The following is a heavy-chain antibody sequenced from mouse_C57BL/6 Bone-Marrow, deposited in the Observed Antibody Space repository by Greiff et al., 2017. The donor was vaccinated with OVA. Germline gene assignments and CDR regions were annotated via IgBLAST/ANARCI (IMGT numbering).Heavy chain of an antibody. CDR2: ITHSGET. J-gene: IGHJ4*01. CDR3: AGGYYSNYVGAMDY. D-gene: IGHD2-5*01. V-gene: IGHV12-3*01. CDR1: GFPITSGYY. Sequence: VKLQESGPGLVKPSQSLFLTCSITGFPITSGYYWIWIRQSPGKPLEWMGYITHSGETFYNPSLQSPISITRETSKNQFFLQLNSVTTEDTAMYYCAGGYYSNYVGAMDYWGQGTSVTVSS.